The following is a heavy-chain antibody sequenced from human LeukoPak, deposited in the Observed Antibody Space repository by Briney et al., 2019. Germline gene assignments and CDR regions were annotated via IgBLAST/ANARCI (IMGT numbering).Heavy chain of an antibody. Sequence: SVKVSCKASGGTFSSYATSWVRQAPGQGLEWMGRIIPILGIANYAQKFQGRVTITADTSTSTAYMELRSLRSDDTAVYYCARAGGYCSGGSCWSNWFDPWGQGTLVTVSS. CDR1: GGTFSSYA. J-gene: IGHJ5*02. D-gene: IGHD2-15*01. CDR2: IIPILGIA. CDR3: ARAGGYCSGGSCWSNWFDP. V-gene: IGHV1-69*04.